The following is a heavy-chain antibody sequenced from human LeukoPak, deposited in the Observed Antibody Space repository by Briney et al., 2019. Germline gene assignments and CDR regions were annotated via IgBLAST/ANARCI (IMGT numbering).Heavy chain of an antibody. V-gene: IGHV4-34*01. J-gene: IGHJ4*02. Sequence: SETLSLTCAVYGGSFSGYYWSWIRQPPGKGLEWIGEINHSGSTNYNPSLKSRVTISVDTSKNQFSLKLSSVTAADTAVYYCARNRSGWYDWGQGTLVTVSS. CDR1: GGSFSGYY. CDR2: INHSGST. CDR3: ARNRSGWYD. D-gene: IGHD6-19*01.